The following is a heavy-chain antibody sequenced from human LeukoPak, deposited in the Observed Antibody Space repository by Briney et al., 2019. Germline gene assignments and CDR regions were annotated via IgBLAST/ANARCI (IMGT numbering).Heavy chain of an antibody. CDR3: ARDGPYLATTGDNY. V-gene: IGHV3-30-3*01. D-gene: IGHD6-13*01. Sequence: GRSLRLSCAASGFTFSSYAMHWVRQAPGKGLEWVAVISYDGSNKYYADSVKGRFTISRGNSKNTLYLQMNSPRAEDTAVYYCARDGPYLATTGDNYWGQGTLVTVSS. J-gene: IGHJ4*02. CDR2: ISYDGSNK. CDR1: GFTFSSYA.